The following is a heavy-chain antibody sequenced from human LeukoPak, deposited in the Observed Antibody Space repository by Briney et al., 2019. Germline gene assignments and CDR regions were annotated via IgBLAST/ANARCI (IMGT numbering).Heavy chain of an antibody. D-gene: IGHD7-27*01. J-gene: IGHJ4*02. CDR1: GYTFSGYF. V-gene: IGHV1-2*06. CDR2: INAGSGGP. CDR3: ARDLSSTPHWELDY. Sequence: GASVKVSCKTSGYTFSGYFIHWVRQAAGQGLEWMGRINAGSGGPEYAEDSQGRVTMTRDTSITTASMELSGLTSDDTAIYYCARDLSSTPHWELDYWGQGTLVTVSS.